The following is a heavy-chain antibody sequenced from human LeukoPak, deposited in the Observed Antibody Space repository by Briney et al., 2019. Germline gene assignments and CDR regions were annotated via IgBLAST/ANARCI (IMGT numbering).Heavy chain of an antibody. Sequence: ETLSLTCTVSGGSISSSSYYWGWIRQPPGKGLEWVSAISGSGGSTYYADSVKGRFTISRDNSKNTLYLQMNSLRAEDTAVYYCAKDPGYYDSSGYPVDYWGQGTLVTVSS. V-gene: IGHV3-23*01. CDR2: ISGSGGST. J-gene: IGHJ4*02. CDR3: AKDPGYYDSSGYPVDY. CDR1: GGSISSSSYY. D-gene: IGHD3-22*01.